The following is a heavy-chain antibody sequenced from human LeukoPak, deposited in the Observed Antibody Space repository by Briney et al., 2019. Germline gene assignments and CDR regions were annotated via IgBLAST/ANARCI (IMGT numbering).Heavy chain of an antibody. CDR1: GASFSSSTYY. CDR2: SYYSGST. V-gene: IGHV4-39*01. Sequence: KSSETLSLTCTVSGASFSSSTYYWGWIRQPPGKGLEWIGSSYYSGSTYYNPSLKSRVTMSVDTSKNQFSLKLSSVTAADTAVYYCARHAGGIAAAGTRPFDYWGQGTLVIVSS. CDR3: ARHAGGIAAAGTRPFDY. D-gene: IGHD6-13*01. J-gene: IGHJ4*02.